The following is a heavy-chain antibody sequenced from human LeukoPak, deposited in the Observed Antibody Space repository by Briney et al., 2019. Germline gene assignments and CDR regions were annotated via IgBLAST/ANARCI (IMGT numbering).Heavy chain of an antibody. CDR3: ARERLRRGHDAFDI. V-gene: IGHV4-59*08. J-gene: IGHJ3*02. CDR2: IYYSGST. Sequence: SETLSLTCTVSGGSISSYYWSWIRQPPGKGLEWIGYIYYSGSTNYNPSLKSRVTISVDTSKNQFSLKLSSVTAADTAVYYCARERLRRGHDAFDIWGQGTMVTVSS. CDR1: GGSISSYY.